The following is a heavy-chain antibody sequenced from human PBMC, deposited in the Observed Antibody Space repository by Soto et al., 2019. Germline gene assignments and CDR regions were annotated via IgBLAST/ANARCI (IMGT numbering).Heavy chain of an antibody. Sequence: QVQLQESGPGLVKPSQTLSLTCTVSGGSISSGGYYWSWIRQHPGKGLEWIGYIYYSGSTYYNPSRKSRVTISVDTSKNQFSLKLSSVTAADTAVYYCARDVLGIAAAGPVSRYYYYYGMDVWGQGTTVTVSS. V-gene: IGHV4-31*03. CDR1: GGSISSGGYY. D-gene: IGHD6-13*01. CDR2: IYYSGST. CDR3: ARDVLGIAAAGPVSRYYYYYGMDV. J-gene: IGHJ6*02.